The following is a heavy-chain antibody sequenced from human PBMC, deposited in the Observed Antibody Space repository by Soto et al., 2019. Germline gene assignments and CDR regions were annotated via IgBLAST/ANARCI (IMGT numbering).Heavy chain of an antibody. Sequence: SGGSLRLSCAASGFTFSSYSMNWVRQAPGKGLEWVSSISSSSSYIYYADSVKGRFTISRDNAKNSLYLQMNSLRAEDTAVYYCARGSISWYWADYWGKETLVT. V-gene: IGHV3-21*01. CDR2: ISSSSSYI. J-gene: IGHJ4*02. CDR3: ARGSISWYWADY. D-gene: IGHD6-13*01. CDR1: GFTFSSYS.